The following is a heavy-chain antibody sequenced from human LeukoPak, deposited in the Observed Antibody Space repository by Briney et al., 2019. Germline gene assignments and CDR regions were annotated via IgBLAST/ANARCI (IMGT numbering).Heavy chain of an antibody. CDR1: GGTLSSYV. CDR2: IIPILGIA. V-gene: IGHV1-69*04. D-gene: IGHD2-15*01. CDR3: ARGVVGKNWFDP. Sequence: SVKVSCKASGGTLSSYVISWVRQAPGQGLEWMGRIIPILGIANYAQKFQGRVTITADKSTSTAYMELSSLRSEDTAVYYCARGVVGKNWFDPWGQGTLVTVSS. J-gene: IGHJ5*02.